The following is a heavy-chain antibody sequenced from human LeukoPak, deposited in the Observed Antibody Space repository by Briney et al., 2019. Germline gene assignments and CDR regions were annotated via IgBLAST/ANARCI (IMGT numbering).Heavy chain of an antibody. J-gene: IGHJ5*02. CDR3: ARLVRGVRKGWFDP. V-gene: IGHV4-61*01. Sequence: PSETLSLTCTVSGGSITSSPYYWSWIRQPPGKGLEWNGYIYYSGSTNYNPSLKSRVTISVDTSKNQFSLKLSSVTAADTAVYYCARLVRGVRKGWFDPWGQGTLVTVSS. D-gene: IGHD3-10*01. CDR2: IYYSGST. CDR1: GGSITSSPYY.